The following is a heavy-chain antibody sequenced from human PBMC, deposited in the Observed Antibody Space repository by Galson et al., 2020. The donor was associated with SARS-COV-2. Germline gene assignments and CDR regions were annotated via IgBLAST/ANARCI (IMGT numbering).Heavy chain of an antibody. CDR2: TDYRSKWYN. J-gene: IGHJ3*01. D-gene: IGHD6-19*01. Sequence: QSQTLSLTCAISGESVSRNNDDWKWSRQSPSRGLEWLGRTDYRSKWYNDDAGSVKSRITSKPDTAKNQFSLQLNSVTPENTAMYYCAKEGKKVAGPLDVFDFWGPGTMVTVSS. V-gene: IGHV6-1*01. CDR1: GESVSRNNDD. CDR3: AKEGKKVAGPLDVFDF.